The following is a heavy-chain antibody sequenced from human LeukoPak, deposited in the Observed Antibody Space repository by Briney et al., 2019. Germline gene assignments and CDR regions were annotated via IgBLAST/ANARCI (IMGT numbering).Heavy chain of an antibody. Sequence: PGGSLRLSCAASGFTFSSYGMHWVRQAPGKGLEWVAFIRYDGSNKYYAASVKGRFTISRDSSKNTLNLQMNSLRAEDTAVYYCARELAAAGIHFDYWGQGTLVTVSS. V-gene: IGHV3-30*02. D-gene: IGHD6-13*01. CDR3: ARELAAAGIHFDY. J-gene: IGHJ4*02. CDR1: GFTFSSYG. CDR2: IRYDGSNK.